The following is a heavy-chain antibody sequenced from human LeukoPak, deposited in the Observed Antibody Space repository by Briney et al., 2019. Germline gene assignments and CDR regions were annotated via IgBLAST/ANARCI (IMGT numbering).Heavy chain of an antibody. CDR2: ISGTAGDT. Sequence: GGSLRLSCAASGFTFNNYVMSWVRQAPGKGLEWVSGISGTAGDTYYPGSVKGRFTISRENAKNSLYLQMNSLRAEDTAVYYCARGAHSNGWYDPAYWGQGTLVTVSS. CDR3: ARGAHSNGWYDPAY. D-gene: IGHD6-19*01. CDR1: GFTFNNYV. V-gene: IGHV3-13*01. J-gene: IGHJ4*02.